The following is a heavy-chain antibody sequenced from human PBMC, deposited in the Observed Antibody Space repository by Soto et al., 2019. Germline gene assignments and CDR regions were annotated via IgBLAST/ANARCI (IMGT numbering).Heavy chain of an antibody. CDR3: ARIISSGPDS. CDR1: GFTFSSYS. CDR2: ISSSSSYI. Sequence: EVQLVESGGGLVKPGGSLRLSCAASGFTFSSYSMNWVRQAPGKGLEWVSSISSSSSYIYYADAVKGRFTISRDNAKNSLYLQMNSLRAEDTAVYYCARIISSGPDSWGQGTLVTVSS. J-gene: IGHJ4*02. V-gene: IGHV3-21*01. D-gene: IGHD6-25*01.